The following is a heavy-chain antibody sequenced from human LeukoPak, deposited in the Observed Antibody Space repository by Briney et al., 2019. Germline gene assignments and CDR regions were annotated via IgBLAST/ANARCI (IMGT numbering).Heavy chain of an antibody. CDR3: ARGFAGAPGY. CDR1: GYTFTSYY. CDR2: INPDGKNT. V-gene: IGHV1-46*01. D-gene: IGHD1-26*01. J-gene: IGHJ4*02. Sequence: ASVKVSCKASGYTFTSYYMHWVRQAPGQGLEWMGLINPDGKNTTYAQRFQGRVTMTRDTSTSTVYMELGRLRSEDTAVYYCARGFAGAPGYWGQGTLVTVSS.